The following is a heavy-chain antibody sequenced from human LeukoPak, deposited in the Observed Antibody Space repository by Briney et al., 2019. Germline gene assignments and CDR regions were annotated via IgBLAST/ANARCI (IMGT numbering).Heavy chain of an antibody. Sequence: SETLSLTCTVSGGSISTGSYPRNWIRQPPGKGLEWIGRIYTSGSTNYNPSLKSRVTVSVDTSKNQFSLKLSSVTAADTAVYYCARDYGSGDQKCFDPWGQGTLVTVSS. J-gene: IGHJ5*02. CDR1: GGSISTGSYP. D-gene: IGHD3-10*01. CDR2: IYTSGST. V-gene: IGHV4-61*02. CDR3: ARDYGSGDQKCFDP.